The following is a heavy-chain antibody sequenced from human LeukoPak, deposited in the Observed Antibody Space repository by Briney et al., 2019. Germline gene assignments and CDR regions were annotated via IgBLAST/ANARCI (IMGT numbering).Heavy chain of an antibody. J-gene: IGHJ3*02. Sequence: SETLSRTCAVYGGSSSSYYWSWIRQPPGKGLEWIGYIYYSGSTNYNPSLKSRVTISVDTSKNQFSLKLSSVTAADTAVYYCATGSSSDAFDIWGQGTMVTVSS. CDR2: IYYSGST. CDR1: GGSSSSYY. CDR3: ATGSSSDAFDI. D-gene: IGHD6-13*01. V-gene: IGHV4-59*01.